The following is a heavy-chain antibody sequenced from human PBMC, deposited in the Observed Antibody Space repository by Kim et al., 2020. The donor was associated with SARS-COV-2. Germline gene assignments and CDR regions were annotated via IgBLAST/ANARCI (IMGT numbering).Heavy chain of an antibody. J-gene: IGHJ6*02. CDR2: ISYDGSNK. CDR1: GFTFSSYG. CDR3: AKGILTGYYYYGMDV. Sequence: GGSLRLSCAASGFTFSSYGMHWVRQAPGKGLEWVAVISYDGSNKYYADSVKGRFTISRDNSKNTLYLQMNSLRAEDTAVYYCAKGILTGYYYYGMDVWGQGTTVTVSS. D-gene: IGHD3-9*01. V-gene: IGHV3-30*18.